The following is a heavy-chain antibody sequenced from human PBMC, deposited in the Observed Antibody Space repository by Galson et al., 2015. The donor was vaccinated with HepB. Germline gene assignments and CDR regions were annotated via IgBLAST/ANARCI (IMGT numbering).Heavy chain of an antibody. J-gene: IGHJ4*02. V-gene: IGHV3-30*04. CDR2: ISYDGSNK. Sequence: SLRLSCAASGFTFSSYAMHWVRQAPGKGLEWVAVISYDGSNKYYADSVKGRFTISRDNSKNTLYLQMNSLRAEDTAVYYCARDELSYDSSGYSWGQGTLVTVSS. CDR3: ARDELSYDSSGYS. D-gene: IGHD3-22*01. CDR1: GFTFSSYA.